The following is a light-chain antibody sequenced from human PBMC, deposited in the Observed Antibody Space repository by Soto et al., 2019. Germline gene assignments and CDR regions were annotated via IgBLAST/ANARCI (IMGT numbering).Light chain of an antibody. V-gene: IGKV3-20*01. Sequence: EIVLTQSPGTLSLSPGERATLSCRASQRISSNSLAWYQQKPGQAPRLLIYDASNRATGIPDRFSGSGSGTDFTLTISSLQSEDFAVYYCQQYNNWPRTFGQGTKVDIK. J-gene: IGKJ1*01. CDR1: QRISSNS. CDR2: DAS. CDR3: QQYNNWPRT.